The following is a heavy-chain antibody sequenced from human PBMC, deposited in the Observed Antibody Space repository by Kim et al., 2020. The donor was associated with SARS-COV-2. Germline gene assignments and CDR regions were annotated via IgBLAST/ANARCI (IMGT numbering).Heavy chain of an antibody. V-gene: IGHV3-23*01. D-gene: IGHD6-19*01. Sequence: YYADSVKGRFTISRDNSKNTLFLQMSNLRAEDTAVYYCAKGAGAPFFCDYWGQGTLVTVSS. J-gene: IGHJ4*02. CDR3: AKGAGAPFFCDY.